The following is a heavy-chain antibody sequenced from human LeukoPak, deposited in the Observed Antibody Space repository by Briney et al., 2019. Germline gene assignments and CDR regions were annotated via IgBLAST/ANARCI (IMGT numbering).Heavy chain of an antibody. CDR2: INPNSGGT. CDR3: ARLSSHYGDYKVDP. D-gene: IGHD4-17*01. V-gene: IGHV1-2*02. Sequence: ALVKVSCKASGYTFTGYYMHWVRQAPGQGLEWMGWINPNSGGTNYAQKFQGRVTMTRDTSISTAYMDLSSLRSEDTAVYYCARLSSHYGDYKVDPWGQGTLVTVSS. CDR1: GYTFTGYY. J-gene: IGHJ5*02.